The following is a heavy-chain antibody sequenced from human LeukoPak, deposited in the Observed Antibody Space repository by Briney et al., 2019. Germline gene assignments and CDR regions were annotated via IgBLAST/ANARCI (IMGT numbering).Heavy chain of an antibody. J-gene: IGHJ4*02. CDR2: ISAYNGNT. CDR3: AGNVLLWFGEPRNFDY. Sequence: ASVKVSCKASGYTFTSYGISWVRQAPGQGLEWMGWISAYNGNTNYAQKLQGRVTMTTDTSTSTAYMELRSLRSDDTAVYYCAGNVLLWFGEPRNFDYWGQGTLVTVSS. V-gene: IGHV1-18*01. CDR1: GYTFTSYG. D-gene: IGHD3-10*01.